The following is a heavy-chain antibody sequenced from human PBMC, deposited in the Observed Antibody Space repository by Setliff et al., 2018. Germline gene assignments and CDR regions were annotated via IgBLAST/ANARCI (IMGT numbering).Heavy chain of an antibody. D-gene: IGHD6-19*01. CDR3: ARQAVAGSDAFDI. CDR1: GYSFTTYW. CDR2: IYPGDSDT. V-gene: IGHV5-51*01. Sequence: GESLKISCKGSGYSFTTYWIGWVRQMPGKGLEWMGIIYPGDSDTRYSPSFQGQVTISADRSISTAYLQWSSLKASDTAMYYCARQAVAGSDAFDIWGQGTMVTVSS. J-gene: IGHJ3*02.